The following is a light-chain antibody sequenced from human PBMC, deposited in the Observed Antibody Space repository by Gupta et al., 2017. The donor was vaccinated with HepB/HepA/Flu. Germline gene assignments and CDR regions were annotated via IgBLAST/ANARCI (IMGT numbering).Light chain of an antibody. CDR3: SSYAGSHTFVV. V-gene: IGLV2-11*03. CDR2: DVN. Sequence: SGSPGQSVTFSCTGTSSDVGIYNYVSWYQQHPGKAPKLMIYDVNKRPSGVPDRFSGSKSGNTASLTISGLQAEDEADYYCSSYAGSHTFVVFGGGTKLNVL. J-gene: IGLJ3*02. CDR1: SSDVGIYNY.